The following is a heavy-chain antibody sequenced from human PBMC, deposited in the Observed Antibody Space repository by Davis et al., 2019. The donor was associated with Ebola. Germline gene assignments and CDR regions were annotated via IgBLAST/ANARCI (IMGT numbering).Heavy chain of an antibody. CDR1: GFSFSSYG. CDR3: ARGISGVCYNCVGY. V-gene: IGHV3-21*06. CDR2: ISEGSSYI. Sequence: PGGSLRLSCAASGFSFSSYGMNWVRQAPGKGLEWVASISEGSSYIFYADSVKGRFTISRDNADNSLFLQLNSLRVEDTATYYCARGISGVCYNCVGYWGQGILVTVSS. J-gene: IGHJ4*02. D-gene: IGHD2-8*02.